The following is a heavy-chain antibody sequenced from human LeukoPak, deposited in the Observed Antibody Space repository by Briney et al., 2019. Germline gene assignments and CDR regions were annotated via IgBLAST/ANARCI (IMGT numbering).Heavy chain of an antibody. CDR2: ISAYNGNT. Sequence: ASVTVSCKASGYTFTSYGISWVRQAPGQGLEWMGWISAYNGNTNYAQKLQGRVTMTRNTSISTAYMELSSLRSEDTAVYYCARKSGDNDYWGQGTLVTVSS. CDR3: ARKSGDNDY. J-gene: IGHJ4*02. V-gene: IGHV1-18*01. D-gene: IGHD3-10*01. CDR1: GYTFTSYG.